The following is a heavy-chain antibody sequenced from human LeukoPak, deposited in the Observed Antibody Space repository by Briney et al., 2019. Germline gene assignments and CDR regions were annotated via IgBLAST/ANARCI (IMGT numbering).Heavy chain of an antibody. CDR2: INHSGST. Sequence: SETLSLTCAVYGGSFSGYYWSWIRQPPGKGLEWIGEINHSGSTNYNPSLKSRVTISVDKSKNQFSLKLSSVTAADTAVYHCARGDYVWGSYRSWSQGTLVTVSS. V-gene: IGHV4-34*01. D-gene: IGHD3-16*02. J-gene: IGHJ4*02. CDR3: ARGDYVWGSYRS. CDR1: GGSFSGYY.